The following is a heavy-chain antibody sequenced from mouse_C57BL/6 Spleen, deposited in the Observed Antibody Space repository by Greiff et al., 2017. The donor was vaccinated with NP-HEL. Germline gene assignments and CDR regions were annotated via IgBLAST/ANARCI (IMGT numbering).Heavy chain of an antibody. J-gene: IGHJ4*01. CDR2: SRNKANDYTT. CDR3: AREKGSTVGAMDY. V-gene: IGHV7-1*01. CDR1: GFTFSDFY. Sequence: EVQLVESGGGLVQPGRSLRLSCATSGFTFSDFYMDWVRQAPGKGLEWIAASRNKANDYTTEYSVSVKGRFIVSRDTSKSILYLQMNALRAEDTAIYYCAREKGSTVGAMDYWGQGTSVTVSS. D-gene: IGHD1-1*01.